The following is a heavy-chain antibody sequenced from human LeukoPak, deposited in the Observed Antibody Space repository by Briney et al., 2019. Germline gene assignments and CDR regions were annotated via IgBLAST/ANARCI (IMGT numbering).Heavy chain of an antibody. V-gene: IGHV1-2*02. J-gene: IGHJ5*02. CDR3: ARSYSGSYYSSWFDP. D-gene: IGHD1-26*01. Sequence: GASVKVSCKASGYTFTGYYMHWARQAPGQGLESMGWINPNSRGTNYAQQCQGRVTMTRDTSISTAYMELSRLRSDDTAVYYCARSYSGSYYSSWFDPWGQGTLVTVSS. CDR1: GYTFTGYY. CDR2: INPNSRGT.